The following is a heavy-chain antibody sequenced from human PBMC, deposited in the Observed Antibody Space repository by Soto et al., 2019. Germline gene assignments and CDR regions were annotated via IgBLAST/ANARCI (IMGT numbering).Heavy chain of an antibody. CDR1: GYTFTSYG. CDR2: ISAYNGNT. D-gene: IGHD2-2*02. V-gene: IGHV1-18*04. CDR3: ARGCSSTSCYTQIDY. Sequence: AASVKVSCKASGYTFTSYGISWVRQAPGQGLEWMGWISAYNGNTNYAQKLQGRVTMTTDTSTSTAYMELRSLRSDDTAVYYCARGCSSTSCYTQIDYWGRGTLVTVSS. J-gene: IGHJ4*02.